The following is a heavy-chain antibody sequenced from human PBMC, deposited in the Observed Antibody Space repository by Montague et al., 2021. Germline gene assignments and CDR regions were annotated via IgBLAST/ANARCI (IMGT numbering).Heavy chain of an antibody. D-gene: IGHD1-26*01. CDR3: ARDTVGASGYFYYYYMDV. CDR1: GDSINTYS. V-gene: IGHV4-4*07. J-gene: IGHJ6*03. Sequence: SETLSLTYTVFGDSINTYSWSWIRQPAGKGLEWIGRLSNGGSTNSNPSLKSRVSMSVDTSKNQFSLKLSSVTAADTAVYFCARDTVGASGYFYYYYMDVWGRGTTVTVSS. CDR2: LSNGGST.